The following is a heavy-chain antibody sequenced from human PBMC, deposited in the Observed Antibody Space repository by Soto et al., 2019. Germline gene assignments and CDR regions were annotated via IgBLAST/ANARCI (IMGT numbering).Heavy chain of an antibody. J-gene: IGHJ4*02. CDR1: GGTFSSYA. Sequence: QVQLLQSGAEVRQPASSVKVSCTTSGGTFSSYAISWVRQAPGKGLEWMGWIDPIVGTTNYAPKLQGRVTITADDATSTAYMQLSRLSAADTAVYYFVRVVAIAGYPDHWGQGTLVTFSS. CDR3: VRVVAIAGYPDH. D-gene: IGHD5-12*01. CDR2: IDPIVGTT. V-gene: IGHV1-69*11.